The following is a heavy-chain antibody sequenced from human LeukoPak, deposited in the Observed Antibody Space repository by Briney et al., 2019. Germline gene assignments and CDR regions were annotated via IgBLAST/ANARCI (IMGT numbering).Heavy chain of an antibody. D-gene: IGHD7-27*01. Sequence: ASVKVSCKASGFTFTAYHMHWVRQAPGQGLEWMGWINPNSGGTNYAQKFQGRITMTRDTSISTAYMELSGLRSDDTAVYYCARGPHWDPHFDYWGQGTLVTVSS. J-gene: IGHJ4*02. CDR3: ARGPHWDPHFDY. V-gene: IGHV1-2*02. CDR2: INPNSGGT. CDR1: GFTFTAYH.